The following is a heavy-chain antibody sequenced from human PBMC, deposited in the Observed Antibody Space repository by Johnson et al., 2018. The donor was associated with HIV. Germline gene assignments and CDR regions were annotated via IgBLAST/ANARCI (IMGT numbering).Heavy chain of an antibody. Sequence: VQLVESGGGVLRPGGSLRLSCAAAGFSFDDYGMNWVRQAPGKGLEWVSGINWNGGTTGYTDSVKGRFTISRDNAKNSLYLQMNSLRGEDSALYYFARGGLGYQNIHDAFDIWGQGTIVTVSP. D-gene: IGHD2-2*01. CDR2: INWNGGTT. J-gene: IGHJ3*02. CDR3: ARGGLGYQNIHDAFDI. V-gene: IGHV3-20*04. CDR1: GFSFDDYG.